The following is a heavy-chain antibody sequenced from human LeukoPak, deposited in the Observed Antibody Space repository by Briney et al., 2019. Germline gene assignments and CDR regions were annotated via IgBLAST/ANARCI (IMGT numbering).Heavy chain of an antibody. CDR2: ISSHGGST. Sequence: GGSLRLSCAASGFTFSTFGMHWVRQAPGKGLEYVSAISSHGGSTYYADSVKGRFAISRDNSKNTLYLEMSSLRAEDTAVYYCVNEGTPRHSYGYVDLDYWGQGTLVTVSS. CDR1: GFTFSTFG. CDR3: VNEGTPRHSYGYVDLDY. V-gene: IGHV3-64D*06. D-gene: IGHD5-18*01. J-gene: IGHJ4*02.